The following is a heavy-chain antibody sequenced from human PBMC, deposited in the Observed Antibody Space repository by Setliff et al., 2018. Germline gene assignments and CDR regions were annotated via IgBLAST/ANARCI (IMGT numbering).Heavy chain of an antibody. Sequence: PGGSLRLSCAASGFTFSSYGMRWVRQAPGKGLEWVASIRYDGSNKYYADSVKGRFTISRDNSKNTLYLQMNSLRAEDTAVYYCANSMPNYYDSSGYYSGSLSDAFDIWGQGTMVTVSS. CDR1: GFTFSSYG. CDR3: ANSMPNYYDSSGYYSGSLSDAFDI. CDR2: IRYDGSNK. V-gene: IGHV3-30*02. J-gene: IGHJ3*02. D-gene: IGHD3-22*01.